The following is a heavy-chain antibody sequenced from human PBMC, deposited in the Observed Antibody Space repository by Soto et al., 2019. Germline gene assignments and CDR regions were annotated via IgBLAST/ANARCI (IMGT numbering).Heavy chain of an antibody. Sequence: ASVKGSCKASGYTFTSYAMHWVRQAPGQRLEWMGWINAGNGNAKYSQKFQGRVTITRDTSASTAYMELSSLRSEDTAVYYCARGYCSSTSCSIFDYWGQGTLVTVSS. J-gene: IGHJ4*02. CDR1: GYTFTSYA. D-gene: IGHD2-2*01. CDR2: INAGNGNA. CDR3: ARGYCSSTSCSIFDY. V-gene: IGHV1-3*01.